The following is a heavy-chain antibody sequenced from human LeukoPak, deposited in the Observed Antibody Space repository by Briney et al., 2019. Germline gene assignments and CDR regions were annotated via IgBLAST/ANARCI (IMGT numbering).Heavy chain of an antibody. D-gene: IGHD6-19*01. CDR3: ARGQGQGYSSGWPFDC. J-gene: IGHJ4*02. V-gene: IGHV4-34*01. Sequence: SETLSLTCAVYGGSFSGYYWSWIRQPPGKGLEWIGEINHSGSTNYNPSLKSRVTISVDTSKNQFSLKLSSVTAADTAVYYCARGQGQGYSSGWPFDCWGQGTLVTVSS. CDR2: INHSGST. CDR1: GGSFSGYY.